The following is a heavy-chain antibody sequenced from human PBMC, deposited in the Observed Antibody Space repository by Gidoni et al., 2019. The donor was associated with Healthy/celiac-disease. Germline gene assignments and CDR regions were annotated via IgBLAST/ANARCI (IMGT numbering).Heavy chain of an antibody. V-gene: IGHV3-23*01. J-gene: IGHJ3*02. CDR1: GFTFSSSA. CDR3: AKDREWYCSSTSCYLGAFDI. Sequence: EVQLLESGGGLVQPGGSLRLSCAASGFTFSSSAMSWVRQAPGKGLEWVSAVSGSGGSTYYADSVKGRFTISRDNSQNTLYLQMNSLRAEDTALYYCAKDREWYCSSTSCYLGAFDIWGQGTMVTVSS. D-gene: IGHD2-2*01. CDR2: VSGSGGST.